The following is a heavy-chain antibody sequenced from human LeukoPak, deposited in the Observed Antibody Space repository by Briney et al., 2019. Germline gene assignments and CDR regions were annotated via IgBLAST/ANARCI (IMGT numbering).Heavy chain of an antibody. CDR2: INAGNGNT. CDR3: ARDLSGTLNYGMDV. D-gene: IGHD6-13*01. J-gene: IGHJ6*02. CDR1: AYIFVGYA. V-gene: IGHV1-3*01. Sequence: ASVKVSCKASAYIFVGYALHWVRQAPGQRLEWMGWINAGNGNTKYSQKFQGRVTITRDTSASTAYMELSSLRSEDTAVYYCARDLSGTLNYGMDVWGQGTTVTVSS.